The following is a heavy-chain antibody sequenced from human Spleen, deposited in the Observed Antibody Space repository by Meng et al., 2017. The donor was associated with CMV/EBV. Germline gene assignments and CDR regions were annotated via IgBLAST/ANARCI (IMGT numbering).Heavy chain of an antibody. D-gene: IGHD2-2*02. CDR3: ARVYRDTISCYSQVSWFDP. Sequence: SVKVYCKASGGTFSTYGISWVRQAPGQGLEWIGSISPNFGTPNHAQKFQDRITITTDESTSTAYLEVSSLRSEDTAVYYCARVYRDTISCYSQVSWFDPWGQGTLVTVSS. V-gene: IGHV1-69*05. J-gene: IGHJ5*02. CDR2: ISPNFGTP. CDR1: GGTFSTYG.